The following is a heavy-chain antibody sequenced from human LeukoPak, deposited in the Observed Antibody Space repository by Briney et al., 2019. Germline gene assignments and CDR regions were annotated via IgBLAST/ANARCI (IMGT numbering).Heavy chain of an antibody. CDR3: ARARAGNFDY. D-gene: IGHD1-1*01. V-gene: IGHV4-4*02. Sequence: SETLSLTCAVSGGSISSSNWWSWVRQPPGKGLEWIGEIYHSGSTNYNPSLKSRVTISVDTSKNQFSLKLSSVTAADTAVYYCARARAGNFDYWGQGTLVTVSS. J-gene: IGHJ4*02. CDR1: GGSISSSNW. CDR2: IYHSGST.